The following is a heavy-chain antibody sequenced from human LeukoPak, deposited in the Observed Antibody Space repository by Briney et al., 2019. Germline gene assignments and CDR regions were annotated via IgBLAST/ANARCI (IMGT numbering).Heavy chain of an antibody. CDR3: ARSLGILEWLFHNWFDP. J-gene: IGHJ5*02. CDR2: IYYSGST. D-gene: IGHD3-3*01. Sequence: SETLSLTCTVSGGSISSSSYYWGWIRQPPGKGLEWIGSIYYSGSTYYNPSLKSRVTISIDTSKNQFSLKLSSVTAADTAVYYCARSLGILEWLFHNWFDPWGQGTLVTVSS. CDR1: GGSISSSSYY. V-gene: IGHV4-39*01.